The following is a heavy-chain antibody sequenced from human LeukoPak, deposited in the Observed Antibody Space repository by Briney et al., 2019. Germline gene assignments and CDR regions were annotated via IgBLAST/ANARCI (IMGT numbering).Heavy chain of an antibody. CDR3: ASAYYDSSGYRFAFDI. CDR1: GGSISSYY. V-gene: IGHV4-4*07. CDR2: IYTSGST. D-gene: IGHD3-22*01. Sequence: SETLSLTCTVSGGSISSYYWSWIRQPAGKGLEWIGRIYTSGSTNYNPSLKSRVTMSVDTSKNQFSLKLSSVTAADTAVYYCASAYYDSSGYRFAFDIWGQGTMVTVSS. J-gene: IGHJ3*02.